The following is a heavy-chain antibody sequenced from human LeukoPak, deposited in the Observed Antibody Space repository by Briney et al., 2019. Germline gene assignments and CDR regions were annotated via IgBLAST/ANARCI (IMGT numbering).Heavy chain of an antibody. D-gene: IGHD3-10*01. Sequence: SETLSFTCAVYGGSFSGYYWSWIRQPLGKGLEWIGEINHSGSTNYNPSLKSRVTISVDTSKNQFSLKLRSVTAADTAVYYCAREGSTMVRGILYYYYYYYMDVWGKGTTVTISS. J-gene: IGHJ6*03. CDR2: INHSGST. V-gene: IGHV4-34*01. CDR1: GGSFSGYY. CDR3: AREGSTMVRGILYYYYYYYMDV.